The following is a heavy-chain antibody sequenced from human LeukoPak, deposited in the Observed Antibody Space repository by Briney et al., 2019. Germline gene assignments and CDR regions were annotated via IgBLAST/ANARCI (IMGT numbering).Heavy chain of an antibody. J-gene: IGHJ4*02. CDR3: ARAAYSGSYYVDY. D-gene: IGHD1-26*01. V-gene: IGHV4-34*01. Sequence: SETLSLTCAVYGGSFSGYYWSWIRHPPRKGLEWIGEINHSGSTNYNPSLKSRVTISVDTSKNQFSLKLSSVTAADTAVYYCARAAYSGSYYVDYWGQGTLVTVSS. CDR1: GGSFSGYY. CDR2: INHSGST.